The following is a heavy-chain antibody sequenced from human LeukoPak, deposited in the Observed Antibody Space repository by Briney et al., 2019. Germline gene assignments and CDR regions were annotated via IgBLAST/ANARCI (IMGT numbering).Heavy chain of an antibody. D-gene: IGHD6-6*01. CDR2: ISDDGRHN. CDR1: GFTFSTYA. Sequence: PGGSLRLSCAASGFTFSTYAMNWVRQAPGKGLEWVAVISDDGRHNYYADSVKGRFTISRDNSLYLQMNSLRAEDTAVYYCARGGAARPDYWGQGTLVTVSS. V-gene: IGHV3-30*04. CDR3: ARGGAARPDY. J-gene: IGHJ4*02.